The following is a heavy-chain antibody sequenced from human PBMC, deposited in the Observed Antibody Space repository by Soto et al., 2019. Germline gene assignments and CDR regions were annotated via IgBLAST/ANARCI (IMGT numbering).Heavy chain of an antibody. V-gene: IGHV1-2*02. CDR1: GFTFTDYY. CDR2: INPNTGGT. CDR3: ARDAGYCSGGSCQLTNWFAP. J-gene: IGHJ5*02. D-gene: IGHD2-15*01. Sequence: ASVKVSCKASGFTFTDYYMNWVRQAPGQGLEWMGWINPNTGGTYYAQKFQGRVTMTRDTSITTAYMELSRLRSDDTAVYYCARDAGYCSGGSCQLTNWFAPWGQGTLVTVSS.